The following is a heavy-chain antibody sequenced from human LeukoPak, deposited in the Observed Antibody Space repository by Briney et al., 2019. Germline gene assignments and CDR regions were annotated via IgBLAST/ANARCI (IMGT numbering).Heavy chain of an antibody. J-gene: IGHJ3*02. CDR3: ARKDSYAVPAFDI. Sequence: ASVKVSCKASGYTFTSYGISWVRQAPGQGLEWMGWISGYNGNTNYAQKFQGRVTMTRDTSISTAYMELSRLRSDDTAVYYCARKDSYAVPAFDIWGQGTMVTVSS. D-gene: IGHD5-18*01. CDR1: GYTFTSYG. V-gene: IGHV1-18*01. CDR2: ISGYNGNT.